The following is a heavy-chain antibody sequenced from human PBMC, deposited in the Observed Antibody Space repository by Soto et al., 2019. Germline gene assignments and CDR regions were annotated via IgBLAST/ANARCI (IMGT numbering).Heavy chain of an antibody. CDR3: AKIGGAVRGVPQYYFDL. CDR1: GFTFRDYA. D-gene: IGHD3-10*01. J-gene: IGHJ2*01. Sequence: EVQLLESGGGLVQPGGSLRLSCAASGFTFRDYAVNWVRQAPGKGLEWVSSISASSGTTFYADSVKGRFIISKDTSKNMLYLQMDSLRAEDTAVDYCAKIGGAVRGVPQYYFDLWGRGTLVTVSS. V-gene: IGHV3-23*01. CDR2: ISASSGTT.